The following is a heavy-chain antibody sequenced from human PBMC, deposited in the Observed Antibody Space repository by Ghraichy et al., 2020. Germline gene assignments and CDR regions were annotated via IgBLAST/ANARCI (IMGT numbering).Heavy chain of an antibody. V-gene: IGHV3-48*02. CDR1: GFTFSSYS. CDR2: ISSSSSTI. D-gene: IGHD3-16*02. Sequence: GESLNISCAASGFTFSSYSMNWVHQAPGKGLEWVSYISSSSSTIYYADSVKGRFTISRDNAKNSLYLQMNSLRDEDTAVYYCARTYVWGSYRYVRGAFDIWGQGTMVTVSS. CDR3: ARTYVWGSYRYVRGAFDI. J-gene: IGHJ3*02.